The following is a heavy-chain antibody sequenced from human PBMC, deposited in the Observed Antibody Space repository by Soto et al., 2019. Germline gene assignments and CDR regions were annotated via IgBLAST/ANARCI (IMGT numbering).Heavy chain of an antibody. Sequence: SETLSLTCTVSGGSISRYYWSWIRQPAGKGLEWIGRIYTSGSTNYNPSLKSRVTMSVDTSKNQFSLKLSSVTAADTAVYYGARVGKLELQGGAFDIWGQGTMVT. D-gene: IGHD1-7*01. J-gene: IGHJ3*02. CDR2: IYTSGST. CDR3: ARVGKLELQGGAFDI. CDR1: GGSISRYY. V-gene: IGHV4-4*07.